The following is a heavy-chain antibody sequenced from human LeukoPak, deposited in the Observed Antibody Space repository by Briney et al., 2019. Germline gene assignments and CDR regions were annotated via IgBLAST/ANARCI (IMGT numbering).Heavy chain of an antibody. CDR3: ASFYSSGWEPLFDS. Sequence: GGSLRLSCAASGFIFSSYWMSWVRQAPGKGLEWVASIKEDGSEMYYVDSVKGRFTISRDNAKNSLYLQMNSLRAEDTAVYYCASFYSSGWEPLFDSWGQGTLVTVSS. CDR2: IKEDGSEM. D-gene: IGHD6-19*01. V-gene: IGHV3-7*01. J-gene: IGHJ4*02. CDR1: GFIFSSYW.